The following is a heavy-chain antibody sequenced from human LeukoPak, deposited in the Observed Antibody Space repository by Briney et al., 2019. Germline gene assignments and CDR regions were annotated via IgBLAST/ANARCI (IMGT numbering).Heavy chain of an antibody. CDR1: GFTFSNAW. CDR3: TTTAVAGTGVYYYGMDV. D-gene: IGHD6-19*01. V-gene: IGHV3-15*01. Sequence: GGSLRLSCAASGFTFSNAWMSWVRQAPGKGLEWVGRIKSKTDGGTTDYAAPVKGRFTISRDDSKNTLYLQMNSLKTEDTAVYYCTTTAVAGTGVYYYGMDVWGQGTTVTVSS. J-gene: IGHJ6*02. CDR2: IKSKTDGGTT.